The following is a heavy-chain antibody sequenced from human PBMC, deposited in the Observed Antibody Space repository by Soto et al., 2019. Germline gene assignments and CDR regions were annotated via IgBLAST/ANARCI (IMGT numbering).Heavy chain of an antibody. V-gene: IGHV4-59*02. CDR2: IYYSGST. Sequence: QVQLQESGPGLVKPSETLSLTCTVSGGSVSNYYWSWIRQPPGKGLEWIGYIYYSGSTNYNPSLKSRVTISVDTSKSQFSLNLSSVTAADTAMYYCARAGQLGRIPTFAFAIWGQGTMVTVSS. CDR3: ARAGQLGRIPTFAFAI. J-gene: IGHJ3*02. CDR1: GGSVSNYY. D-gene: IGHD2-15*01.